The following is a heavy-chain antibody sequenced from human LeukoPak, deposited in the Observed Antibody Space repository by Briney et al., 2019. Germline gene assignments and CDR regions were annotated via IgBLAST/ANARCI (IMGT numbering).Heavy chain of an antibody. CDR3: ACQIEVGATHRGYYYYMDV. V-gene: IGHV1-18*01. CDR1: GYTFTSYG. J-gene: IGHJ6*03. D-gene: IGHD1-26*01. Sequence: ASVKVSCKASGYTFTSYGISWVRQAPGQGLEWMGWISAYNGNTNYAQKLQGRVTMTTDTSTSTAYMELRSLRSDDTAVYYCACQIEVGATHRGYYYYMDVWGNGTTVTVSS. CDR2: ISAYNGNT.